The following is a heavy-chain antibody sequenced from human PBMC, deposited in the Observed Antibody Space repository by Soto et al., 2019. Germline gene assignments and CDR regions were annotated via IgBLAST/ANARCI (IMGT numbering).Heavy chain of an antibody. CDR1: GFTFSSYA. CDR3: ATGRLGYCSSTSCYSPFDC. J-gene: IGHJ4*02. Sequence: GGSLRLSCAASGFTFSSYAMSWVRQAPGKGLEWVSAISGSGGSTYYADSVKGRFTISRDNSKNTLYLQMNSLRAEDTAVYYCATGRLGYCSSTSCYSPFDCWGQGTLVTVSS. V-gene: IGHV3-23*01. D-gene: IGHD2-2*02. CDR2: ISGSGGST.